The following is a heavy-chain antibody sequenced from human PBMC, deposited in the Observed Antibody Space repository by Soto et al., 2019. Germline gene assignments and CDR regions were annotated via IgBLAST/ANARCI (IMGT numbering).Heavy chain of an antibody. CDR2: ISSSSTYI. CDR3: AREGGNYYYYYGMDV. D-gene: IGHD4-4*01. J-gene: IGHJ6*02. CDR1: GISFSSHT. V-gene: IGHV3-21*01. Sequence: EVQVVESGGGLVKPGGSLRLSCAASGISFSSHTMNWVRQAPGKGLEWVSSISSSSTYIYYADSVKGRFTISRDNAQNSLYLQMNSLRAEDTAVYYCAREGGNYYYYYGMDVWGQGITVTVSS.